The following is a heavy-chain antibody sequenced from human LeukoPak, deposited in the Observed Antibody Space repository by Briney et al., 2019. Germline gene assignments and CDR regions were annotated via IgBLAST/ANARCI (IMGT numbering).Heavy chain of an antibody. CDR2: IHYSGST. J-gene: IGHJ4*02. D-gene: IGHD3-10*01. CDR3: ARGRVPHY. V-gene: IGHV4-59*02. Sequence: SETLSLTCTVSGGSVSSYYWSWIRQPPGKGLEWFGYIHYSGSTNYTPSLKSRVTISVDTSKNQFSLKLSSVTAADTAVYYCARGRVPHYWGQGTLVTVSS. CDR1: GGSVSSYY.